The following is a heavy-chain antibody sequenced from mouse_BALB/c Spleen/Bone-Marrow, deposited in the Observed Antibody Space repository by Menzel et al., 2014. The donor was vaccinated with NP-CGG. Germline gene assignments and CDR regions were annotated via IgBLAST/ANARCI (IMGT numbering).Heavy chain of an antibody. Sequence: VQLVESGPELMKPGASVKISCKATGYTFSSYWIEWVKQRLGHGLEWIGEILPGSGNTHYNEKFKGKATFTADTSSNTAYMLLSSLTSEDSAVYYCTRQGFACWGQGTLVTVSA. CDR3: TRQGFAC. CDR1: GYTFSSYW. V-gene: IGHV1-9*01. J-gene: IGHJ3*01. CDR2: ILPGSGNT.